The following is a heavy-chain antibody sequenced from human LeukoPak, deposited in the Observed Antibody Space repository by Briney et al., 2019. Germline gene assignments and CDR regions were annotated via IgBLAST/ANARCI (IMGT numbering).Heavy chain of an antibody. CDR2: IIPTLGIA. CDR1: GGTFSSYT. Sequence: ASVKVSCKASGGTFSSYTISWVRQAPGQGLEWMGRIIPTLGIANYAQKFQGRVTITADKSTSTAYMELSSLRSEDTAVYYCASGVGYYDSSGYYYSPIECWGQGTLVTVSS. D-gene: IGHD3-22*01. V-gene: IGHV1-69*02. J-gene: IGHJ4*02. CDR3: ASGVGYYDSSGYYYSPIEC.